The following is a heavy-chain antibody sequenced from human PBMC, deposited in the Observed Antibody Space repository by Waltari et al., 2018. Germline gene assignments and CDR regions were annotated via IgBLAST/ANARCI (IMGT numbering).Heavy chain of an antibody. Sequence: QVQLVESGGGVVQPGKSLRLSCAASEFNFSPYGMHWVRQAPGKGLEWVAILWYEGSNEDYSDSVKGRFTISRDNSKNTLSLQMNSLRAEDAAVYYCARERDRVAPPYGMDVWGQGTTVTVSS. CDR1: EFNFSPYG. D-gene: IGHD5-12*01. CDR2: LWYEGSNE. J-gene: IGHJ6*02. V-gene: IGHV3-33*01. CDR3: ARERDRVAPPYGMDV.